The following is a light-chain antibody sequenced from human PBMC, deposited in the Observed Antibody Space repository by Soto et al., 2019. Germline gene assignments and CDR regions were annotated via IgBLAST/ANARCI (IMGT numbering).Light chain of an antibody. CDR1: QSISSY. J-gene: IGKJ4*01. V-gene: IGKV1-39*01. CDR2: AAS. CDR3: QQSYSTPLT. Sequence: DIQMTQSPSSLSASVGDRVTITCRASQSISSYLNWYQQKPGKAPKLLIYAASSLQSGVPSRFSGSGSGTDFTLTSSSLQPEDFATYYCQQSYSTPLTFGGGTKGDIK.